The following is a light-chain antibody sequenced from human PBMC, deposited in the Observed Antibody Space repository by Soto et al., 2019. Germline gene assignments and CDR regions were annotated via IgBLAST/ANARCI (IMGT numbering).Light chain of an antibody. J-gene: IGKJ3*01. V-gene: IGKV2-28*01. CDR2: LGS. CDR1: QSLLHSNGYNY. CDR3: MQALQTPRT. Sequence: DIVMTQSPLSLPVTPGEPAFISCRSSQSLLHSNGYNYLDWYLQKPGQSPQLLIYLGSNRASGVPDRFSGSGSGTDFTLKISRVEAEDVGVYYCMQALQTPRTFSPGTKVDI.